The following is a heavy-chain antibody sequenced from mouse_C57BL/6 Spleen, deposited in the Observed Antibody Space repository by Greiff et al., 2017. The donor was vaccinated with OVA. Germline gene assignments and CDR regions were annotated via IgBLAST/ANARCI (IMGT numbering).Heavy chain of an antibody. D-gene: IGHD2-3*01. CDR3: ARSRDGYLYAMDY. V-gene: IGHV1-26*01. J-gene: IGHJ4*01. CDR1: GYTFTDYY. CDR2: INPNNGGT. Sequence: VQLQQSGPELVKPGASVKISCKASGYTFTDYYMNWVKQSHGKSLEWIGDINPNNGGTSYNQKFKGKATLTVDKSSSTAYMELRSLTSEDSAVYYCARSRDGYLYAMDYWGQGTSVTVSS.